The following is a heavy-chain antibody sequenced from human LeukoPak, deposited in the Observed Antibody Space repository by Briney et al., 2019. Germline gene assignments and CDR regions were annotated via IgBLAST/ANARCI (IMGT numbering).Heavy chain of an antibody. V-gene: IGHV3-30*04. CDR1: GFTFSSYA. D-gene: IGHD1-26*01. CDR2: ISYDGRNK. J-gene: IGHJ4*02. Sequence: PGRSLRLSCAASGFTFSSYAMHWVRQAPGKGLEWVAVISYDGRNKYYADSVKGRFTISRDNSKNTLYLQMNSLRAEDTAVYYCARGWELLDYWGQGTLVTVSS. CDR3: ARGWELLDY.